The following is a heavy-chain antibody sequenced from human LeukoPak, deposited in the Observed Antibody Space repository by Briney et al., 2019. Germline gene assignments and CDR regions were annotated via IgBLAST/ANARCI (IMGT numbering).Heavy chain of an antibody. V-gene: IGHV3-30*04. CDR2: ISYDGSNK. Sequence: GGSLRLSCAASGFTFSSYAMHWVRQAPGKGLEWVAVISYDGSNKYYADSVKGRFTISRDNSKNTLYLQMDSLRAEDTAVYYCARAYMITGRLDYWGQGTLVTVSS. CDR1: GFTFSSYA. CDR3: ARAYMITGRLDY. D-gene: IGHD3-16*01. J-gene: IGHJ4*02.